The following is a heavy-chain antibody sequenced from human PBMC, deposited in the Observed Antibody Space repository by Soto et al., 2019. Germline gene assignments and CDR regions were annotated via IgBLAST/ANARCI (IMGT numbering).Heavy chain of an antibody. J-gene: IGHJ4*02. Sequence: GGSLRLSCAASGFTFSSYAMHWVRQAPGKGLEWVAVISYDGSNKYYADSVKGRFTTSRDNSKNTLYLQMNSLRAEDTAVYYCARGPVAGTGLFWPDYWGQGTLVTVSS. CDR1: GFTFSSYA. CDR3: ARGPVAGTGLFWPDY. CDR2: ISYDGSNK. D-gene: IGHD6-19*01. V-gene: IGHV3-30-3*01.